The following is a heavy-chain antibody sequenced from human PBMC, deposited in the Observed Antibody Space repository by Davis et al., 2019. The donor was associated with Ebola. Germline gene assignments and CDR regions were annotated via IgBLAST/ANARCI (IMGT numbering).Heavy chain of an antibody. CDR2: IYRDGSEK. CDR1: GATFDVYA. CDR3: ARGVAVGGFYFEY. J-gene: IGHJ4*02. V-gene: IGHV3-7*03. D-gene: IGHD6-19*01. Sequence: GESLKISCILSGATFDVYAIHWVRQAPGKGLEWVANIYRDGSEKYYVDSVKGRFTISRDNTKNSLYLQMNSLRAEDTAVYFCARGVAVGGFYFEYWGQGTLVTVSS.